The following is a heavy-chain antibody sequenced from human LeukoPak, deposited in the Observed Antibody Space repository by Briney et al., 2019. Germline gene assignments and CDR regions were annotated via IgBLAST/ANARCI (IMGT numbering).Heavy chain of an antibody. CDR3: ARAATTVTTYYYMDV. D-gene: IGHD4-11*01. CDR2: MNPNSGDT. Sequence: GASVKVCCKASGYTFINYDINWVRQATGQGLEWMGWMNPNSGDTDYAQKFQGRVTITRDTSINTAYMELSSLRSEDTAVYYCARAATTVTTYYYMDVWGKGTTVTVSS. J-gene: IGHJ6*03. CDR1: GYTFINYD. V-gene: IGHV1-8*03.